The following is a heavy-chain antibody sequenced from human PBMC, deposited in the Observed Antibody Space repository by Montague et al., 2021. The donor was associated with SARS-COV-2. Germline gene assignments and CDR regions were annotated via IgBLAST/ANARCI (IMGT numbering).Heavy chain of an antibody. CDR2: VKHSGDT. CDR3: ARLGDGVEPSPILGLGPFYYFDYFDV. CDR1: GGSFSGYY. V-gene: IGHV4-34*01. Sequence: SETLSLTCAVHGGSFSGYYWIWIRQPPGKGLEWIGEVKHSGDTKYNTSLKSRVAISIDTSNNQFSLKLSSVTAPDTAVYYCARLGDGVEPSPILGLGPFYYFDYFDVWGQGTAVTVSS. J-gene: IGHJ6*02. D-gene: IGHD3-22*01.